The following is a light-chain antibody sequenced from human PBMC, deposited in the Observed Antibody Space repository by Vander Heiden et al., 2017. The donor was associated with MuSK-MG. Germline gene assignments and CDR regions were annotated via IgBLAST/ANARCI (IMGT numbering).Light chain of an antibody. Sequence: QSVLTQPPSASGTPGQRVTISCSGSTSNIGSNTVNWYRQLPGTAPKRLIYNNHQRPSGVPDRFSGSKSGTSASLAISGLQSEDDAYYDCAAWDDSLKGVFGGGTKLTVL. CDR2: NNH. CDR1: TSNIGSNT. V-gene: IGLV1-44*01. J-gene: IGLJ3*02. CDR3: AAWDDSLKGV.